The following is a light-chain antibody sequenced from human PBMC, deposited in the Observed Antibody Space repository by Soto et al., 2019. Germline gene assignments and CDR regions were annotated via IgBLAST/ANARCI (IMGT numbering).Light chain of an antibody. CDR1: QSISSW. V-gene: IGKV1-5*01. CDR3: QQYNSYPWT. J-gene: IGKJ1*01. CDR2: DAS. Sequence: DIQMAQSPSTLSASVGDRVTITCRASQSISSWLAWYQQKPGKAPKLLSYDASSLESGVQSRCSGSGSWTECTRTISSLKPDDFATYYCQQYNSYPWTFGQGTKVDIK.